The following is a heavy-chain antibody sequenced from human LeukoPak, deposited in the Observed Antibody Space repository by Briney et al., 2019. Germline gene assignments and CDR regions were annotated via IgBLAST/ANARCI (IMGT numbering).Heavy chain of an antibody. Sequence: GGSLRLSCAASGFTFSSYAMSWVRQAPGKGLEWVAVISYDGSNKYYADSVKGRFTIPRDNSKNTLYLQMNSLRAEDTAVYYCARDLGYWGQGTLVTVSS. CDR1: GFTFSSYA. J-gene: IGHJ4*02. V-gene: IGHV3-30-3*01. CDR2: ISYDGSNK. CDR3: ARDLGY.